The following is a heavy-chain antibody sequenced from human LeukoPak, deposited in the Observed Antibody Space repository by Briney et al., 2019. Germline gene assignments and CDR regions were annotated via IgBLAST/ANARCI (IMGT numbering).Heavy chain of an antibody. J-gene: IGHJ6*03. CDR2: IYYSGST. CDR1: GGSISSSSYY. Sequence: SETLSLTCTVSGGSISSSSYYWGWIRQPPGKGLEWIGSIYYSGSTYYNPSLKSRVTISVDTSKNQFSLKLSSVTAADTAVYYCARGYSRSYYYCYMDVWGKGTTVTVSS. CDR3: ARGYSRSYYYCYMDV. D-gene: IGHD6-13*01. V-gene: IGHV4-39*07.